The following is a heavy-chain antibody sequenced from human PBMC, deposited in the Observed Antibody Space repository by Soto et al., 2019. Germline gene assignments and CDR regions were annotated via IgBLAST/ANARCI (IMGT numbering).Heavy chain of an antibody. Sequence: EVQLLESGGGLVQPGGSLRLSCAASGFTFSSYAMSWVRQAPGKGLEWASTISGSGGSTHYADSVKGRFTISRDNSKNTLYLQMNSLRAEDTAVYYCAKFYGGNSAHTYTIDPWGQGTLVTVSS. CDR2: ISGSGGST. J-gene: IGHJ5*02. CDR3: AKFYGGNSAHTYTIDP. V-gene: IGHV3-23*01. CDR1: GFTFSSYA. D-gene: IGHD2-21*02.